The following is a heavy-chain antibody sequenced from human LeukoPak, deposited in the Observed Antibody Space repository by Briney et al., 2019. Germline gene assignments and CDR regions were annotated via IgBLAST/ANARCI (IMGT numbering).Heavy chain of an antibody. V-gene: IGHV3-11*04. CDR3: ARPRIPAYSFYDY. Sequence: GGSLRLSCAASGFTFSDHYMSWIRQAPGKGLEWVSYISDTGFIIYYADSVKGRFTISRDNAKDSLYLQMNSLRAEDTAVYYCARPRIPAYSFYDYWGKGSLVTVSS. J-gene: IGHJ4*02. D-gene: IGHD2-2*01. CDR1: GFTFSDHY. CDR2: ISDTGFII.